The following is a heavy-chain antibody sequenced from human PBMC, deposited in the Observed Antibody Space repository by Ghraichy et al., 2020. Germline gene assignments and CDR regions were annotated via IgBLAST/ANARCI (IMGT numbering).Heavy chain of an antibody. J-gene: IGHJ6*02. D-gene: IGHD1-26*01. CDR2: ISGSGGST. Sequence: GALRLSCAASGFTFSSYAMSWVRQAPGKGLEWVSAISGSGGSTYYTDSVKGRFTISRDNSKNTLYLQMNSLRGEDTAVYYCAKALGANRGYYYYGMDVWGQGTTVTVSS. CDR3: AKALGANRGYYYYGMDV. CDR1: GFTFSSYA. V-gene: IGHV3-23*01.